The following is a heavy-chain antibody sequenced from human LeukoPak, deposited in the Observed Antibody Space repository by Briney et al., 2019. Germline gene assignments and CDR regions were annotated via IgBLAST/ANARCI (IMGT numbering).Heavy chain of an antibody. D-gene: IGHD6-19*01. CDR1: GGTFSSYA. CDR3: AVCIAVAPTKNAFDI. J-gene: IGHJ3*02. CDR2: IIPIFGTS. Sequence: AVTVSFKSSGGTFSSYAFSWVRQAPGQGLEWMGRIIPIFGTSNYAQRFQGRVTITTDESTSTTYMEMSSLRSEDTAVYYCAVCIAVAPTKNAFDIWGQGKMVTVSS. V-gene: IGHV1-69*05.